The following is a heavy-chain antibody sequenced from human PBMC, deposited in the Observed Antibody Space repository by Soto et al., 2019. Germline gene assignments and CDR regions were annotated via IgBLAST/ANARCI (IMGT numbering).Heavy chain of an antibody. Sequence: QEQLVESGGGVVQPGTSLRLSCTASGFSFSTYAMYWVRQAPGKGLEWVAIISYDGSNAQYADSVKGRFTVARDNSKNTLYLQMHSLTAEDTAVYYCASDGGGFGELLLNSYDAFDLWGQGKLVTVSS. D-gene: IGHD3-10*01. CDR2: ISYDGSNA. J-gene: IGHJ3*01. CDR3: ASDGGGFGELLLNSYDAFDL. V-gene: IGHV3-30*04. CDR1: GFSFSTYA.